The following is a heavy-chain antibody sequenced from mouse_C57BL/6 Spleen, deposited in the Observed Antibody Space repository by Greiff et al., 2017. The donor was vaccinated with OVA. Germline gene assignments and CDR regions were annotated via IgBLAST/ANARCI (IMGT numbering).Heavy chain of an antibody. J-gene: IGHJ2*01. D-gene: IGHD1-1*01. V-gene: IGHV5-4*01. CDR1: GFTFSSYA. Sequence: EVQVVESGGGLVKPGGSLKLSCAASGFTFSSYAMSWVRQTPEKRLEWVATISDGGSYTYYPDNVKGRFTISRDNAKNNLYLQMSHLKSEDTAMYYCAVITTGFDYWGQGTTLTVSS. CDR2: ISDGGSYT. CDR3: AVITTGFDY.